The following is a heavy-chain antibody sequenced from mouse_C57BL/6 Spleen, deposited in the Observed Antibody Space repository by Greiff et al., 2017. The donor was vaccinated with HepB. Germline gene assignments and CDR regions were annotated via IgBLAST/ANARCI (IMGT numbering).Heavy chain of an antibody. V-gene: IGHV1-52*01. CDR1: GYTFTSYW. CDR3: ARPTTVDSYYFDY. D-gene: IGHD1-1*01. CDR2: IDPSDSET. Sequence: QVQLKQPGAELVRPGSSVKLSCKASGYTFTSYWMHWVKQRPIQGLEWIGNIDPSDSETHYNQKFKDKATLTVDKSSSTAYMQLSSLTSEDSAVYYCARPTTVDSYYFDYWGQGTTLTVSS. J-gene: IGHJ2*01.